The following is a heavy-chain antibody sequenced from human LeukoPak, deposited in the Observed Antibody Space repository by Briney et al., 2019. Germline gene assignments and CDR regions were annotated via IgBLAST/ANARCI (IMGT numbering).Heavy chain of an antibody. CDR2: ISAYNGNT. Sequence: ASVTVSCKASGYTFTNYGINRVRQAPGQGLEWMGWISAYNGNTNYAQKLQGRVSMTTDTSTSTAYMELGSLRSDDTAVYYCARDLAMVRGLFGYWGQGTLVTVSS. CDR1: GYTFTNYG. V-gene: IGHV1-18*01. CDR3: ARDLAMVRGLFGY. J-gene: IGHJ4*02. D-gene: IGHD3-10*01.